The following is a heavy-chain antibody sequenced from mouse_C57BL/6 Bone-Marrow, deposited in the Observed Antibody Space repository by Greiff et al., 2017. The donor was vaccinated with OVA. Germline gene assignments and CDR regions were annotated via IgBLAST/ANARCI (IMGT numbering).Heavy chain of an antibody. V-gene: IGHV10-1*01. CDR3: VRHDPRHYAMDY. CDR1: GFSFNTYA. CDR2: IRSKSNNYAT. Sequence: EVKLQESGGGLVQPKGSLKLSCAASGFSFNTYAMNWVRQAPGKGLEWVARIRSKSNNYATDYADSVKDRFTLSRDDSESMLYLQMNNLKTEDTAIYYCVRHDPRHYAMDYWGQGTSVTVSS. J-gene: IGHJ4*01.